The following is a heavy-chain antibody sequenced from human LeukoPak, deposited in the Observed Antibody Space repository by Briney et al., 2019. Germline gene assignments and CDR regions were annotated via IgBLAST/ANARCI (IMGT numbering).Heavy chain of an antibody. CDR3: ARALRTDILTTDC. CDR1: EYTFIDYF. Sequence: VASVKVSCKASEYTFIDYFIHWVRQAPGQGLEWLGWIDPNSGGTNSAQNFQGRVTMTRDTSISTAYMELSSLRSDDTAVYYCARALRTDILTTDCWGPGTLVTVSS. CDR2: IDPNSGGT. D-gene: IGHD3-9*01. J-gene: IGHJ4*02. V-gene: IGHV1-2*02.